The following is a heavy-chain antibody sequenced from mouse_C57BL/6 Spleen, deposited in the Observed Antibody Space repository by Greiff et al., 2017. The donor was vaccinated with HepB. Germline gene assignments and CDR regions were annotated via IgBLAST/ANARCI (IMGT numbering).Heavy chain of an antibody. V-gene: IGHV5-17*01. CDR2: ISSGSSTI. CDR3: ARRSYDGYYGGYAMDY. CDR1: GFTFSDYG. D-gene: IGHD2-3*01. J-gene: IGHJ4*01. Sequence: DVMLVESGGGLVKPGGSLKLSCAASGFTFSDYGMHWVRQAPEKGLEWVAYISSGSSTIYYADTVKGRFTISRDNAKNTLFLQMTSLRSEDTAMYYCARRSYDGYYGGYAMDYWGQGTSVTVSS.